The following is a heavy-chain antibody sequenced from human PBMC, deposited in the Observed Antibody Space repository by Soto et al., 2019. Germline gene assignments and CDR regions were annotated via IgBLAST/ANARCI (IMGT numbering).Heavy chain of an antibody. V-gene: IGHV5-51*01. D-gene: IGHD1-26*01. Sequence: XESLKLSCKGSGYSFTSYWIGWVRKMPGKGLEWMGIIYPGDSDTRYSPSFQGQVTISADKSISTAYLQWSSLKASDTAMYYCASNISGSPTDYGMDVWGQGTTVTVSS. CDR3: ASNISGSPTDYGMDV. CDR2: IYPGDSDT. CDR1: GYSFTSYW. J-gene: IGHJ6*02.